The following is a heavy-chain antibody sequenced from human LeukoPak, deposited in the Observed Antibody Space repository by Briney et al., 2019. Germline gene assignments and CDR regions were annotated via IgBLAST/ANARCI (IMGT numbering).Heavy chain of an antibody. CDR1: GFTFSSYG. Sequence: GGSLRLSCAASGFTFSSYGMHWVRQAPGKGLEWVAFIQSDGSDQYYADSVKGRLSISRDNSKNTLYLQMNSLRTEDTAVYYCAKRDGYNSGPFDYWGQGTLVSVSS. V-gene: IGHV3-30*02. J-gene: IGHJ4*02. D-gene: IGHD5-24*01. CDR3: AKRDGYNSGPFDY. CDR2: IQSDGSDQ.